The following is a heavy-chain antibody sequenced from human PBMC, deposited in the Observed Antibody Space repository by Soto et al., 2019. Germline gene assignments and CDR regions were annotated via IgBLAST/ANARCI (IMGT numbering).Heavy chain of an antibody. CDR2: IIPIFGTA. V-gene: IGHV1-69*01. Sequence: QVQLVQSGAEVQKPGSSVKVSCKAPGGTFSSYAISWVRQAPGQGLEWMGGIIPIFGTANYAQKFQGRVTITADESTSTGYMELSSLRSEDTAVYYYARSQGGSSSLDIYYYYYYGMDVWGQGTTVTVSS. J-gene: IGHJ6*02. CDR1: GGTFSSYA. CDR3: ARSQGGSSSLDIYYYYYYGMDV. D-gene: IGHD2-15*01.